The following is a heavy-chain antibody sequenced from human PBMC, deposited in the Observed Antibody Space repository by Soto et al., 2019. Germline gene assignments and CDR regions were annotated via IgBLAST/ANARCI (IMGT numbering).Heavy chain of an antibody. CDR3: AKPYYGAGSYYPDAFAV. CDR1: GFGFSSYA. V-gene: IGHV3-30*18. CDR2: ISHDGSNT. Sequence: QVQLVESGGGVVQPGRSLRLSCIASGFGFSSYAMNWVRQAPGKGLEWVAVISHDGSNTYYGDSVKGRFTISRDNSENTLFLQMTSPRAEDTAVYYCAKPYYGAGSYYPDAFAVWGQGTSVTVSS. J-gene: IGHJ3*01. D-gene: IGHD3-10*01.